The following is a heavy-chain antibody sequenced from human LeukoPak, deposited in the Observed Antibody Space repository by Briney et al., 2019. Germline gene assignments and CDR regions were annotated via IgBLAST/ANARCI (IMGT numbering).Heavy chain of an antibody. CDR3: ARDAYYDSSGYYY. Sequence: GGSLRLSCVASGLIFSNYGMHWVRQAPGKGLEWVAVIWYDGSEKYYADSVKGRFTISRDNAKNSLYLQMNSLRAEDTAVYYCARDAYYDSSGYYYWGQGTLVTVSS. D-gene: IGHD3-22*01. J-gene: IGHJ4*02. V-gene: IGHV3-33*01. CDR2: IWYDGSEK. CDR1: GLIFSNYG.